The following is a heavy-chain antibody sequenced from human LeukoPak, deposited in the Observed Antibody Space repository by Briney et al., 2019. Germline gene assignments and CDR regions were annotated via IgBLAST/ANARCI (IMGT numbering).Heavy chain of an antibody. V-gene: IGHV3-33*01. CDR2: IWYDGSNK. CDR3: ARAPRLVTVTRTGDY. D-gene: IGHD6-19*01. J-gene: IGHJ4*02. Sequence: GRSLRLSCAATGFTFSSFGMHWVRQAPGKGLEWVAAIWYDGSNKYYADSVKGRFTISRDNSKNTLYLQMSSLRAEDTAVYYCARAPRLVTVTRTGDYWGQGTLVTVSS. CDR1: GFTFSSFG.